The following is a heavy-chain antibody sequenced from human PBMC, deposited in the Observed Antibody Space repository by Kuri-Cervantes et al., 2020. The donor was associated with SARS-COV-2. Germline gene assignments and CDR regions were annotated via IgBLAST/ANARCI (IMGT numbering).Heavy chain of an antibody. Sequence: SQTLSLTCAVYGGSFSGYYWSWIRQPPGKGLEWIGEINHSGSTNYNPSLKSRVTISVDTSKNQFSLKLSPVTAADTAVYYFARGRIPWQQLAHYYYYGMDVWGQGTTVTVSS. V-gene: IGHV4-34*01. CDR1: GGSFSGYY. D-gene: IGHD6-13*01. CDR2: INHSGST. CDR3: ARGRIPWQQLAHYYYYGMDV. J-gene: IGHJ6*02.